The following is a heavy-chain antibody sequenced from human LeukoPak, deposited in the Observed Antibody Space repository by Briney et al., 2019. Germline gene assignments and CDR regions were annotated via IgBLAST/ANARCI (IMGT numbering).Heavy chain of an antibody. V-gene: IGHV3-48*03. D-gene: IGHD2-21*02. CDR2: ISTTDTTK. J-gene: IGHJ4*02. CDR3: ARETLACGGVCLDY. Sequence: PGGSLRLSCAASGFTLSSYEWNWVRQPPGKGLEWPSYISTTDTTKYYAESVKGRFTISRDNAKNSLFLQMNSLRAEDTAVYYCARETLACGGVCLDYWGQGTLVTVSS. CDR1: GFTLSSYE.